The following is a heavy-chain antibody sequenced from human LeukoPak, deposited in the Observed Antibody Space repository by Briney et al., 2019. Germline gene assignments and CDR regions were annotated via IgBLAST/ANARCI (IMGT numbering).Heavy chain of an antibody. V-gene: IGHV1-2*02. J-gene: IGHJ5*02. CDR2: INPNSGGT. Sequence: ASVKVSCKASGYTFTGYYMHWVRQAPGQGLEWMGWINPNSGGTNYAQKFQGRVTMTRDTSISTAYMELSRLRSDDTAVYYCARSAVRGDLSSNWFDPWGQGTLVTVSS. D-gene: IGHD3-10*01. CDR3: ARSAVRGDLSSNWFDP. CDR1: GYTFTGYY.